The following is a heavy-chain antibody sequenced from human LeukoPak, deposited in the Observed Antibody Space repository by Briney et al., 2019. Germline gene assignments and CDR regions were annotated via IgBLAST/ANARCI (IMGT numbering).Heavy chain of an antibody. Sequence: SETLSLTCTVSGYSISSGYYWGWIRQPPGKGLEWIGSIYHSGSTYYNPSLKSRVTISVDTSKNQFSLKLSSVTAADTAVYYCARAVVTTGDAFDIWGQGTMVTVSS. J-gene: IGHJ3*02. CDR1: GYSISSGYY. CDR3: ARAVVTTGDAFDI. CDR2: IYHSGST. D-gene: IGHD4-17*01. V-gene: IGHV4-38-2*02.